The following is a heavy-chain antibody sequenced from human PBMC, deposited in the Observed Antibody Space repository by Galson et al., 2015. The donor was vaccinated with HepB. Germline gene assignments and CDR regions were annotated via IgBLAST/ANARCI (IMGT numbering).Heavy chain of an antibody. Sequence: SLRLSCAASGFTFSDYAIDWIRQAPGKGLEWVSIISVGGVPTYYADSVKGRFTISRDNSKNTVYLQMNNLRAEDTAVYYCAKRGGSERDKYYFDCWGQGTLVTVSS. CDR1: GFTFSDYA. CDR3: AKRGGSERDKYYFDC. J-gene: IGHJ4*02. V-gene: IGHV3-23*01. D-gene: IGHD3-10*01. CDR2: ISVGGVPT.